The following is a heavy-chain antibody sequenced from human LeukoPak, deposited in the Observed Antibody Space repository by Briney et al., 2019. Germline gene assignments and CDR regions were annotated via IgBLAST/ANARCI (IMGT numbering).Heavy chain of an antibody. Sequence: GGSLRLSCAGSGFTVSNDYMTWVRQAPGKGLECVSVIYGGGTTYYADSVKGRFTISRDRSSNTLHLQMNSLRAEDTAVYYCAREARYYDILTGYHNYSGVDVWGQGTTVIVSS. CDR1: GFTVSNDY. CDR2: IYGGGTT. J-gene: IGHJ6*02. V-gene: IGHV3-66*01. CDR3: AREARYYDILTGYHNYSGVDV. D-gene: IGHD3-9*01.